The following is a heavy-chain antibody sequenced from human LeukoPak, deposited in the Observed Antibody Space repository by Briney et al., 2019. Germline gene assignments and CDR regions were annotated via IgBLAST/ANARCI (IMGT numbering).Heavy chain of an antibody. Sequence: ASVKVSCKASGYTFTSYYMHWVRQAPGQGLEWMGIISPSGGSTSYAQKFQGRVTMTRDTSTSTVYMELSSLRSEDTAVYYCARDPTYYYDSSGYYPYYWGQGTLVTVSS. CDR3: ARDPTYYYDSSGYYPYY. CDR1: GYTFTSYY. D-gene: IGHD3-22*01. CDR2: ISPSGGST. J-gene: IGHJ4*02. V-gene: IGHV1-46*01.